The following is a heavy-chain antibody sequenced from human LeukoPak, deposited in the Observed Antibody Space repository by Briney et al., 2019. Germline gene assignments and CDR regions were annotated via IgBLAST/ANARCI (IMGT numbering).Heavy chain of an antibody. D-gene: IGHD2-2*01. V-gene: IGHV1-2*02. Sequence: ASVKVSCKASGYPFTGYYMNWVRQAPGQGLEWMGWVNPNSGDTNYPQKFQGTVTMTRDTYINTSYMLLTSLRDDDAVFYYWGSRNVAVDVRFPAVYWGQGALVTVSS. CDR2: VNPNSGDT. CDR3: GSRNVAVDVRFPAVY. CDR1: GYPFTGYY. J-gene: IGHJ4*02.